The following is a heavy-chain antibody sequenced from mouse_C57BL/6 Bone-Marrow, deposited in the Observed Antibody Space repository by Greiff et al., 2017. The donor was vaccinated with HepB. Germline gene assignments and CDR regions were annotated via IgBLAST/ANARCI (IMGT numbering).Heavy chain of an antibody. V-gene: IGHV5-17*01. D-gene: IGHD1-1*01. J-gene: IGHJ3*01. CDR2: ISSGSSTI. CDR1: GFTFSDYG. CDR3: ARPHYYGSIFWFAY. Sequence: EVKLVESGGGLVKPGGSLKLSCAASGFTFSDYGMHWVRQAPEKGLEWVAYISSGSSTIYYADTVKGRFTISRDNAKNTLFLQMTSLRSEDTAMYYCARPHYYGSIFWFAYWGQGTLVTVSA.